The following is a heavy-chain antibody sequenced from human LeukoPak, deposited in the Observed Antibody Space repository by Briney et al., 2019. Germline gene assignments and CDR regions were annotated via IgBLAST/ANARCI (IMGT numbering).Heavy chain of an antibody. CDR3: ARTPNYGSGSLFFWFDS. V-gene: IGHV1-18*01. CDR1: GYTFTKYG. Sequence: ASVKVSCKASGYTFTKYGIGWVRQAPGQGLEWMGWISTYNGDTYYPQKVQGRVTMTTGTSTTTGYMELRSLTSDDTAVYYCARTPNYGSGSLFFWFDSWGQGTRVTVSS. J-gene: IGHJ5*01. CDR2: ISTYNGDT. D-gene: IGHD3-10*01.